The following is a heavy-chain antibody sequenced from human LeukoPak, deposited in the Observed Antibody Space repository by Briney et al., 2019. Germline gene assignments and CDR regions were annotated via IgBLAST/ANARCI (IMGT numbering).Heavy chain of an antibody. D-gene: IGHD3-9*01. CDR1: GFTFSDYY. CDR3: ARDPGVLRYFDWPAGLDY. V-gene: IGHV3-11*05. CDR2: ISSSSSYT. Sequence: GGSLRLSCAASGFTFSDYYMSWIRQAPGKGLEWVSYISSSSSYTNYADSVKGRFTISRVNAKNSLYLQMNSLRAEDTAVYYCARDPGVLRYFDWPAGLDYWSQGTLVTVSS. J-gene: IGHJ4*02.